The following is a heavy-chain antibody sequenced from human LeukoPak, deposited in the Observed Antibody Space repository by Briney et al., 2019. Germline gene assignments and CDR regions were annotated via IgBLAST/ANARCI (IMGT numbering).Heavy chain of an antibody. CDR1: GFTFSIYG. D-gene: IGHD2-15*01. Sequence: GGSLRLSCAPSGFTFSIYGVHCVRQAPGEGLEWVAVISYDGSNKYYADSVKGRFTISRDNSKNTLYLQMHSLRVEDTAVYYCAKDSGSGRRIFEYWGQGTLVTVSS. CDR2: ISYDGSNK. V-gene: IGHV3-30*18. CDR3: AKDSGSGRRIFEY. J-gene: IGHJ4*02.